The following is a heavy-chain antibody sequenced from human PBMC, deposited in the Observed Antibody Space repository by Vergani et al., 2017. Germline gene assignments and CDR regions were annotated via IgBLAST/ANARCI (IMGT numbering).Heavy chain of an antibody. J-gene: IGHJ4*02. Sequence: QVQLQESGPGLVKPSETLSLTCTVSGDSAISTDYHWGWIRQPPGKGLEWIGRMDYIGSTSYNPSLESRISISFETPKNQFSLRLTSVTAADTAVYYCASKRGACRAAYCHSYDFWGPGTLVGVSS. D-gene: IGHD2-15*01. V-gene: IGHV4-39*01. CDR1: GDSAISTDYH. CDR2: MDYIGST. CDR3: ASKRGACRAAYCHSYDF.